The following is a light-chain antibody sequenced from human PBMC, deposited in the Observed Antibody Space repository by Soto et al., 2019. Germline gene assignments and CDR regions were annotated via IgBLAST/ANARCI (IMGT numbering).Light chain of an antibody. J-gene: IGKJ1*01. CDR3: MQALQTPL. V-gene: IGKV2-28*01. CDR1: QSLLHGNGYNY. CDR2: LGS. Sequence: DIVVTQSPLSLPVTPGEPASISCRSSQSLLHGNGYNYLDWYLQKPGQSPQLLIYLGSNRASGVPDRFSGSGSGTDFTLKINRVEAEDVGVYYCMQALQTPLFGQGTKVDIK.